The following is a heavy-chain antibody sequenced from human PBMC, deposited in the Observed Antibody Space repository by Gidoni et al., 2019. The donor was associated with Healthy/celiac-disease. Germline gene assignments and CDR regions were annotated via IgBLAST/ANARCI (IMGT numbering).Heavy chain of an antibody. CDR1: GFTFADYA. V-gene: IGHV3-9*01. J-gene: IGHJ4*02. CDR3: AKDRGDYDSSGYLDY. CDR2: SSWNSGSI. Sequence: EVQLVESGGGLVLPGRSLSLPCAASGFTFADYAMHWVRQAPGKGLELVPGSSWNSGSIGYADSVNGRFTISRDNAKNSLDLQMNSLRAEDTGLYYCAKDRGDYDSSGYLDYWGQGTLVTVSS. D-gene: IGHD3-22*01.